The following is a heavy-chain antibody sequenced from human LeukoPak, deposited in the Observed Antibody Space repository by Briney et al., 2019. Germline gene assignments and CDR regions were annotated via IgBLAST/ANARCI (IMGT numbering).Heavy chain of an antibody. D-gene: IGHD5-18*01. CDR3: ARENRYGAPLDY. CDR2: ISNDGRSK. V-gene: IGHV3-30*03. J-gene: IGHJ4*02. CDR1: GFPFTNYA. Sequence: GGSLRLSCAASGFPFTNYAMHWVRQAPGKGLEWVAVISNDGRSKYHADSVKGRFTISRDDSMKTVYLQMNSLRGDDSAVYFCARENRYGAPLDYWGQGSLVTVSS.